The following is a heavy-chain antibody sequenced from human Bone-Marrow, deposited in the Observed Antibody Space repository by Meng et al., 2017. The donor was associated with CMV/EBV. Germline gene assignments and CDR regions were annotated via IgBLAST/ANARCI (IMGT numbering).Heavy chain of an antibody. J-gene: IGHJ4*02. CDR3: ARDKRPDYDFWSGYSYYFDY. CDR2: IKQDGSEK. D-gene: IGHD3-3*01. Sequence: GESLKISCAASGFTFSGYWMTWVRQAPGKGLEWVANIKQDGSEKYYVDSVTGRFTMSRDNAKNSLYLEMNSLRAEDTAVYYCARDKRPDYDFWSGYSYYFDYWGQGSLVTVSS. V-gene: IGHV3-7*01. CDR1: GFTFSGYW.